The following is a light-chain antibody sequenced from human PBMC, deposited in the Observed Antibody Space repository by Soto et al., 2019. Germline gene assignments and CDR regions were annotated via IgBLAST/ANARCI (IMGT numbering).Light chain of an antibody. CDR3: QQTYTSPRT. Sequence: DIQMTQSPSSLSASVGDRVTITCRASQSVSTYLNWYQQEPGKAPKLLIYAASSLQSGVPSRFSGSGSGTDFSLTISSLQPEDFATYYCQQTYTSPRTFGQGTKVDIK. CDR1: QSVSTY. V-gene: IGKV1-39*01. J-gene: IGKJ1*01. CDR2: AAS.